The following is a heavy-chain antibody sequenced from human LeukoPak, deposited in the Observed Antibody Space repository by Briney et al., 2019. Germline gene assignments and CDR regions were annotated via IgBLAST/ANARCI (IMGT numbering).Heavy chain of an antibody. J-gene: IGHJ6*02. CDR3: ARDALLGDYYGMDV. CDR1: GFTFSSYS. CDR2: ISSSSSTI. Sequence: GGSLRLSCAASGFTFSSYSMNWVRQAPGRGLEWVSYISSSSSTIYYADSVKGRFTISRDNAKNSLYLQMNSLRAEDTAVYYCARDALLGDYYGMDVWGQGTTVTVSS. V-gene: IGHV3-48*01. D-gene: IGHD2-15*01.